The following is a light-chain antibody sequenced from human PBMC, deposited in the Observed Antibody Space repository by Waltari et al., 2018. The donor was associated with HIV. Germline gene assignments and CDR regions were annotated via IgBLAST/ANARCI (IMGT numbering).Light chain of an antibody. Sequence: QLVLTQSPSASASLGASVKLTCTLSSGHSSYAIAWPPQQPEKGPRYLMKLNSDGSHSKGDGIPDRFSGSSSGAERYLTISSLQSEDEADYYCQTWGTGIRVFGGGTKLTVL. CDR3: QTWGTGIRV. CDR2: LNSDGSH. J-gene: IGLJ3*02. V-gene: IGLV4-69*01. CDR1: SGHSSYA.